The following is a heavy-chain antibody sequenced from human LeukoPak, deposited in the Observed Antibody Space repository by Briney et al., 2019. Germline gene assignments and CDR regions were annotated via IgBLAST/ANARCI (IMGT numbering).Heavy chain of an antibody. V-gene: IGHV3-23*01. CDR3: AKSRSAYPRVDGFDM. CDR2: ISGSGGTT. Sequence: GGSLRLSCAASGFTFSTYAMSWVRQAPGKGLEWVSAISGSGGTTYNADSVKGRFTISRDNSKSTLYLQTNSLRAEDTALYYCAKSRSAYPRVDGFDMWGQGTMVTVSS. D-gene: IGHD3-3*01. CDR1: GFTFSTYA. J-gene: IGHJ3*02.